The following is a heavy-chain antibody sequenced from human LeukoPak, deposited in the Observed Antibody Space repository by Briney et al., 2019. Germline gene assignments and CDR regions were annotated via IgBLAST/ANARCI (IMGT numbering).Heavy chain of an antibody. V-gene: IGHV1-8*03. J-gene: IGHJ4*02. D-gene: IGHD3-22*01. Sequence: ASVKVSCKASGYTFTSYDINWVRQATGQGLEWMGWMNPNSGNTGYAQKFQGRVSITRNTSISTAYMELSSLRSEDTAVYYCARSPIQDYYDSSGYNFDYWGQGTLVTVSS. CDR1: GYTFTSYD. CDR2: MNPNSGNT. CDR3: ARSPIQDYYDSSGYNFDY.